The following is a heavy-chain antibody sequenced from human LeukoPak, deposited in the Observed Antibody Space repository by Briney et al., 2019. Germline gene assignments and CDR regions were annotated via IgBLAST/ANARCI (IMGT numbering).Heavy chain of an antibody. CDR1: GFTFSSYA. Sequence: QPGGSLRLSCAASGFTFSSYAMSWVRPAPGKGLEWVSAISGSGGSTYYADSVKGRFTISRDNSRDTLYLQMNSLRAEDTAVYYCAKGYYDYVWGSYYFDYWGRGTLVTVSS. D-gene: IGHD3-16*01. J-gene: IGHJ4*02. CDR3: AKGYYDYVWGSYYFDY. V-gene: IGHV3-23*01. CDR2: ISGSGGST.